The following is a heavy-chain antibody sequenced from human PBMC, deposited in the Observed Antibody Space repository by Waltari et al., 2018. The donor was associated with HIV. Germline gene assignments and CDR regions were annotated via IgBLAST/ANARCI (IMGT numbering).Heavy chain of an antibody. D-gene: IGHD5-18*01. J-gene: IGHJ3*02. CDR1: GGTFSNSA. V-gene: IGHV1-69*01. Sequence: QVQPMQSGAEVKKPGSSVKVSCKASGGTFSNSAINWVRQAPGQGLEWMGGIIPFFGSPNHAQKFQGRVTITADGSTSTDYMKLISLGSEDTAVYYCASASRDTAMGALDIWGQGTMVTVSS. CDR2: IIPFFGSP. CDR3: ASASRDTAMGALDI.